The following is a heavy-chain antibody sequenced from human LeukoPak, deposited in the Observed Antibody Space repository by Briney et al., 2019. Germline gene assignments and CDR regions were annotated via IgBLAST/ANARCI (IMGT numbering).Heavy chain of an antibody. J-gene: IGHJ4*02. Sequence: RAGGSLRLSCVASGFTFTGHSMHWVRQAPGKGLEWVAVVAHDEKTIFYADSLKGRFTVSRDNSKNTVYLQMNSLRAEDTAIYHCAKDGWDSNGDYHFDYWGQGTLVTVSS. CDR2: VAHDEKTI. CDR1: GFTFTGHS. D-gene: IGHD3-22*01. CDR3: AKDGWDSNGDYHFDY. V-gene: IGHV3-30*04.